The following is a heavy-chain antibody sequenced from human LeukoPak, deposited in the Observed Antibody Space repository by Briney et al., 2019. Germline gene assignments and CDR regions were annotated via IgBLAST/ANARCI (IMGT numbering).Heavy chain of an antibody. CDR3: AAVLTYYYDSSGYYPEY. V-gene: IGHV1-58*02. CDR1: GFTFTSSA. CDR2: IVVGSGNT. Sequence: SVKVSCKASGFTFTSSAMQWVRQARGQRLEWIGWIVVGSGNTKYAQKFQERVTITRDMSTSTAYMELSSLRSEDTAVYYCAAVLTYYYDSSGYYPEYWGQGTLVTVSS. D-gene: IGHD3-22*01. J-gene: IGHJ4*02.